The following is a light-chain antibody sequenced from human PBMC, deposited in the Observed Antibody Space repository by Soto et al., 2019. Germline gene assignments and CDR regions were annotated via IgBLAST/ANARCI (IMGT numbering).Light chain of an antibody. CDR1: QSILYSSNNKNH. J-gene: IGKJ1*01. CDR2: WAS. V-gene: IGKV4-1*01. Sequence: DIVMTQSPDSLAVSLGEGATINCRSSQSILYSSNNKNHLAWYQQRPGQPPKLLINWASTRESGVPDRFSGSGSGTDFTLTISSLQAEDVAFYYCQQYYTTPLTFGQGTKVDIK. CDR3: QQYYTTPLT.